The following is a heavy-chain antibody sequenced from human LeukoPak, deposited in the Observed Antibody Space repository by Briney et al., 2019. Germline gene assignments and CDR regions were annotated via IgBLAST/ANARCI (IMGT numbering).Heavy chain of an antibody. CDR1: GFTFSSYG. V-gene: IGHV3-33*01. J-gene: IGHJ6*02. D-gene: IGHD6-13*01. Sequence: GGSLRLSCAASGFTFSSYGMHWVRQAPGKGLEWVAVIWSDGSSKHYADSVKGRFTISRDNSKNTLYLQMNSLRGEDTAVYCCARGQPPSYYDMDVWGQGTTVTVSS. CDR2: IWSDGSSK. CDR3: ARGQPPSYYDMDV.